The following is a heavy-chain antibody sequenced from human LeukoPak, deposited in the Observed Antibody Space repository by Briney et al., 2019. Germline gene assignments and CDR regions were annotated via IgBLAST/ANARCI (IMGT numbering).Heavy chain of an antibody. Sequence: PGGSLRLSCAASGFTVNSNYMNWVRQAPGKGLEWVSVLYSDGRTYYADSVKGRFTISRDTSKNTLYLQMNSLRAEDTAVYYCAKDWGYYYDSSGYHHGLVDYWGQGTLVTVSS. CDR1: GFTVNSNY. CDR3: AKDWGYYYDSSGYHHGLVDY. D-gene: IGHD3-22*01. CDR2: LYSDGRT. V-gene: IGHV3-53*01. J-gene: IGHJ4*02.